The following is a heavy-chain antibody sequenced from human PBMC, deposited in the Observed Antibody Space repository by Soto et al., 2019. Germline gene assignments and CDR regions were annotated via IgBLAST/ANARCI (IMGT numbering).Heavy chain of an antibody. CDR1: GYTFTNYG. Sequence: QVQLVQSGAEVKKPGASVKVSCRASGYTFTNYGVTWVRQAPGQGLEWMGWISAYNGDTNYAQKLQGRVTMTTDTAKTAVDMGLRSQRTGDTTVYYCARGGVGVRVRGVANWFDPWGQGTLVTVSS. J-gene: IGHJ5*02. CDR2: ISAYNGDT. V-gene: IGHV1-18*01. D-gene: IGHD3-10*01. CDR3: ARGGVGVRVRGVANWFDP.